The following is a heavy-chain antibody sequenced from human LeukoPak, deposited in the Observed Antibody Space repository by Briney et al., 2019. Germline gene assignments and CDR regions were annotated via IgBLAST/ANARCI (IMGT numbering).Heavy chain of an antibody. CDR1: GFTFSSYS. Sequence: GGSLGLSCAASGFTFSSYSMNWVRQAPGKGLEWVSSISSSSSYLYYADSVKGRFTISRDNAKNSLYLQMNSLRAEDTAVYYCARSSMTSGAFDIWGQGTMVTVSS. J-gene: IGHJ3*02. V-gene: IGHV3-21*01. D-gene: IGHD2/OR15-2a*01. CDR2: ISSSSSYL. CDR3: ARSSMTSGAFDI.